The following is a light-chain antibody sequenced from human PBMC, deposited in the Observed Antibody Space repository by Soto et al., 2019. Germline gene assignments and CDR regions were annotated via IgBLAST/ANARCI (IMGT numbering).Light chain of an antibody. CDR1: SRHSSYA. Sequence: QSVLTQSPSASASLGASVKLTCTLSSRHSSYAIAWHQQQPEKGPRYLMKFYSDGSHTKGDGIPDRFSGSTSGAERYLTISSLQSEDEADYYCQTWGTGKGVFGGGTKLTVL. J-gene: IGLJ3*02. CDR3: QTWGTGKGV. CDR2: FYSDGSH. V-gene: IGLV4-69*01.